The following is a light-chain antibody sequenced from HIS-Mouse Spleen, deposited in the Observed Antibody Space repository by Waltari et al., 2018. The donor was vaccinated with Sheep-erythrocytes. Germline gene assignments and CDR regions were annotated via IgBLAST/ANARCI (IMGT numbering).Light chain of an antibody. CDR2: QDT. CDR1: KLGDKY. J-gene: IGLJ2*01. Sequence: SYELTQPPSVSVSPGQTASITCSGDKLGDKYACWYQQKPGQSPVLVIYQDTKRHSGIPERFSGSNSGNTATLTISGTQAMDEADYYCQAWDSSTVVFGGWTKLTVL. CDR3: QAWDSSTVV. V-gene: IGLV3-1*01.